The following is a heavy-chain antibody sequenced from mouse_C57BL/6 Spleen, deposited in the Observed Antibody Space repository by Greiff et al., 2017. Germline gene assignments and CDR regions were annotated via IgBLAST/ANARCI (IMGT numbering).Heavy chain of an antibody. CDR1: GFNIKDYY. D-gene: IGHD1-1*01. CDR2: IDPEDGDT. J-gene: IGHJ4*01. CDR3: ARNGYCSSCDYAMDY. Sequence: VQLQQSGAELVKPGASVKLSCTASGFNIKDYYMHWVKQRTEQGLEWIGRIDPEDGDTKYAPKFQGKATITADTSYNTAYLQLSSLTSEDTAVYYCARNGYCSSCDYAMDYWGQGTSVTVSS. V-gene: IGHV14-2*01.